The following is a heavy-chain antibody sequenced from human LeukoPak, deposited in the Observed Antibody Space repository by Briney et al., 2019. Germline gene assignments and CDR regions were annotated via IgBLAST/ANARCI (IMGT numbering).Heavy chain of an antibody. Sequence: SGPVLVKPTETLTLTCTVSGFSRSNARMGGSWIRQPPGKALEWLAHIFSNDEKSYSTSLKSRLTISKDTSKSQVVLTMTNMDPVDTATYYCARIWGMASQFDYWGQGTLVTVSS. CDR2: IFSNDEK. V-gene: IGHV2-26*01. D-gene: IGHD3-16*01. J-gene: IGHJ4*02. CDR3: ARIWGMASQFDY. CDR1: GFSRSNARMG.